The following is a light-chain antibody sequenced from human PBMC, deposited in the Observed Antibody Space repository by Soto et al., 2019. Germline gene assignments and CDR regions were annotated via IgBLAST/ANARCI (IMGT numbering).Light chain of an antibody. V-gene: IGKV1-39*01. Sequence: DIQMTQSPSSLSASVGDRVTITCLASQSISSYLNWYQQKPGKAPKLLIYAASSLQSGDPSRLSGSGSGTDFTLTISSLQPEDFATYYCKQSYSTPRTCGGGTKVEIK. CDR1: QSISSY. CDR3: KQSYSTPRT. CDR2: AAS. J-gene: IGKJ4*01.